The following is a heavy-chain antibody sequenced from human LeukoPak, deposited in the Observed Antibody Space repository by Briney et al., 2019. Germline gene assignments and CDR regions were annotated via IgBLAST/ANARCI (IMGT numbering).Heavy chain of an antibody. J-gene: IGHJ4*02. CDR1: GFTFSNYA. V-gene: IGHV3-23*01. CDR2: IRGTVDNT. D-gene: IGHD3-9*01. CDR3: AKASTRDTGYYFDS. Sequence: GGSLRLSCAASGFTFSNYAMGWVRQAPGKGLEWVSSIRGTVDNTHYADAVKGRFTISRDIPKSTLYLQMNSLRAEDTARYYCAKASTRDTGYYFDSWGQGTLVTVSS.